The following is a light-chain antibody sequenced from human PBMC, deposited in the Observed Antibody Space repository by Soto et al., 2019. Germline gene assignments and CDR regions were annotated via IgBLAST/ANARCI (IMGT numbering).Light chain of an antibody. Sequence: QSVLTQPPSVSGAPGQRVTISCTGSSSNIGAGYDVHWYQQLPGTAPKLLIYGNSNRPSGVPDRFSGSKSGTSASLAITGLQAEDEADYYCQSYGSSLSRVLGTGTKVTVL. CDR2: GNS. J-gene: IGLJ1*01. CDR1: SSNIGAGYD. V-gene: IGLV1-40*01. CDR3: QSYGSSLSRV.